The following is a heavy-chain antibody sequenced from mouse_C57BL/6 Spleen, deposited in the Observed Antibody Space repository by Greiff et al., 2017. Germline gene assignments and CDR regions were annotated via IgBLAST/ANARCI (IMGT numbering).Heavy chain of an antibody. V-gene: IGHV8-8*01. CDR2: IWWDDDK. Sequence: QVTLKVCGPGILQPSQTLSLTCSFSGFSLSTFGMGVGWIRQPSGKGLEWLAHIWWDDDKYYNPALKSRLTISKDTSKNQVFLKIANVDTADTATYYCARIESLDYYGSSYWFAYWGQGTLVTVSA. D-gene: IGHD1-1*01. CDR1: GFSLSTFGMG. CDR3: ARIESLDYYGSSYWFAY. J-gene: IGHJ3*01.